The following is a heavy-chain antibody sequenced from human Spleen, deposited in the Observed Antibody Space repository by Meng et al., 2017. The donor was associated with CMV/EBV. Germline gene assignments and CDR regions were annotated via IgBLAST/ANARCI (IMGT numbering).Heavy chain of an antibody. CDR3: ARLDKTDHYDAYGVPGNWFDP. J-gene: IGHJ5*02. D-gene: IGHD4/OR15-4a*01. CDR2: IYTDGGT. Sequence: GGSLRLSCAASGFTVSSNYMSWVRQAPGKGLEWVSVIYTDGGTYYADSVKGRFTVSRDNSKNSLYLQMNSLRAEDTAVYHCARLDKTDHYDAYGVPGNWFDPWGQGTLVTVSS. CDR1: GFTVSSNY. V-gene: IGHV3-53*01.